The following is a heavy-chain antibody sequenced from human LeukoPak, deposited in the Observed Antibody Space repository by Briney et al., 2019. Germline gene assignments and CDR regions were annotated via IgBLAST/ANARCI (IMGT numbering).Heavy chain of an antibody. CDR1: GYTFTGYY. Sequence: ASVKVSCKASGYTFTGYYMHWVRQAPGQGLEWMGWINSKSGGTNYAQKFQGRVAMTRDTSISTAYMELSRLRSGDTAVYYCARGPVMLAFDYWGQGTLVTVSS. CDR3: ARGPVMLAFDY. J-gene: IGHJ4*02. D-gene: IGHD3-10*02. V-gene: IGHV1-2*02. CDR2: INSKSGGT.